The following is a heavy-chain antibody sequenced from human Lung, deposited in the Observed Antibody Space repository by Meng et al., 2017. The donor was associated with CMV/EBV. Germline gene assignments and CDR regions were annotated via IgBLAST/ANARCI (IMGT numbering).Heavy chain of an antibody. Sequence: QGQLAESGPGLVKPSGTRSLTCAVCGGSLSSRNWWSWVRQPPGKGLEWIGEIYHSGSTNYNPSLKSRVTISVDESKNQFSLRLSSVTAADTAVYYCARVGAYCGGDCYHPRWGQGTLVTVSS. CDR3: ARVGAYCGGDCYHPR. D-gene: IGHD2-21*02. CDR1: GGSLSSRNW. J-gene: IGHJ4*02. V-gene: IGHV4-4*02. CDR2: IYHSGST.